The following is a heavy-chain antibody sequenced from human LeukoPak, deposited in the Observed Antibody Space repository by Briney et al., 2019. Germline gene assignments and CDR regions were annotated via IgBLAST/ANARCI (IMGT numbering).Heavy chain of an antibody. J-gene: IGHJ6*03. V-gene: IGHV4-31*03. D-gene: IGHD6-6*01. CDR2: IYYSGST. CDR1: GGSISSGGYY. Sequence: SQTLSLTCTASGGSISSGGYYWSWIRQHPGKGLEWIGYIYYSGSTNYNPSLKSRVTISVDTSKNQFSLKLSSVTAADTAVYYCARGFSYSSSGFYYYYYYMDVWGKGTTVTVSS. CDR3: ARGFSYSSSGFYYYYYYMDV.